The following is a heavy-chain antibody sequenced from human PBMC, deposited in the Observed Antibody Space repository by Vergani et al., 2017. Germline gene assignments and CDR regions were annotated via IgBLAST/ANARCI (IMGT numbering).Heavy chain of an antibody. CDR3: VTARKMDFCSKTSCYLRPLDH. CDR1: GFTFSNSA. D-gene: IGHD2-2*01. J-gene: IGHJ4*02. CDR2: ISGPGLST. V-gene: IGHV3-23*01. Sequence: EVHLLESGGGLVQSGGSLRLSCAASGFTFSNSAVSWVRQAPGRGLAWVSSISGPGLSTYYADSVKGRFSISRDNSKNTVFLQMHSLRAEDTAIYYCVTARKMDFCSKTSCYLRPLDHWGQGILVSVSS.